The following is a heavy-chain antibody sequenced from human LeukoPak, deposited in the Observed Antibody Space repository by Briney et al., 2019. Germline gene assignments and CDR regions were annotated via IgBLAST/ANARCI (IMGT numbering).Heavy chain of an antibody. D-gene: IGHD3-10*01. J-gene: IGHJ4*02. CDR3: ARGRFTMVRGVDY. CDR2: IYYSGST. V-gene: IGHV4-59*12. Sequence: SETLSLTCTVSGGSISTFYWSWLRQPPGKGLEWIGYIYYSGSTNYNPSLKSRVTISVDTSKNQFSLKLSSVTAADTAVYYCARGRFTMVRGVDYWGQGTLVTVSS. CDR1: GGSISTFY.